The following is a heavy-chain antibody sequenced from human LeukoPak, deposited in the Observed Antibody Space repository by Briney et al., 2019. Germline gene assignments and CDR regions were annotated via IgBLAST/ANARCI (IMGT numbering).Heavy chain of an antibody. V-gene: IGHV1-46*01. CDR1: GYTFTIYY. CDR3: ARATYERYSGSSFDY. J-gene: IGHJ4*02. CDR2: INPSGGST. D-gene: IGHD1-26*01. Sequence: GASVTVSFKASGYTFTIYYMHWVRQAPGQGREWMGIINPSGGSTSYAQKFQGRVTMTRDTSTSTVYMELSSLRSEDTAVYYCARATYERYSGSSFDYWGQGTLVTVSS.